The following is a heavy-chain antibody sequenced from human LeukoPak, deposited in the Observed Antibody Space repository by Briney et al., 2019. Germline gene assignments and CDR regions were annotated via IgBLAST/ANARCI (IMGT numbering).Heavy chain of an antibody. D-gene: IGHD6-13*01. CDR1: GYTFTSYY. CDR2: INPSGGST. Sequence: ASVKVSCKASGYTFTSYYMHWVRQAPVQGLEWMGIINPSGGSTSYAQKFQGRVTMTRDMSTSTVYMELSSLRSEDTAVYYCAREVAAAGPFDYWGQGTLVTVSS. CDR3: AREVAAAGPFDY. V-gene: IGHV1-46*01. J-gene: IGHJ4*02.